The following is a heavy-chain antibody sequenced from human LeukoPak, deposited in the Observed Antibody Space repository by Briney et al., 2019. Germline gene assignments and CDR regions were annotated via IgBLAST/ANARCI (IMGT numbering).Heavy chain of an antibody. CDR1: GGSISSYY. CDR3: ARDNRFGTYYYYGMDV. Sequence: SETLSLTCTVSGGSISSYYWSWIRQPPGKGLEWIGYIYYSGSTNYNPSLKSRVTISVDTSKNQFSLKLSSVTAADTAVYYCARDNRFGTYYYYGMDVWGQGTTVTVSS. V-gene: IGHV4-59*01. D-gene: IGHD3-10*01. J-gene: IGHJ6*02. CDR2: IYYSGST.